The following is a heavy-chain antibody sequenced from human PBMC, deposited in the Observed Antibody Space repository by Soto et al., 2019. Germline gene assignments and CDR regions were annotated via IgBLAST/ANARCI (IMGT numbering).Heavy chain of an antibody. J-gene: IGHJ3*02. V-gene: IGHV3-33*01. CDR2: IWYDGSNK. Sequence: PGGSLRLSFAASGFTFSSYGMHGGRQAPGKGLEWVAVIWYDGSNKYYADSVKGRFTISRDNSKNTLYLQMNSLRAEDTAVYYCARESVVVVAATHAFDIWGQGTMVTVSS. CDR3: ARESVVVVAATHAFDI. CDR1: GFTFSSYG. D-gene: IGHD2-15*01.